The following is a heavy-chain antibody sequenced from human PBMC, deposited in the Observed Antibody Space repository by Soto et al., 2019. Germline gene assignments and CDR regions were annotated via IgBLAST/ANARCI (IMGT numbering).Heavy chain of an antibody. Sequence: QVQLQESGPGLVKPSETLSLTCTVSGGSISSDYWTWIRQSPGKGLEWIGYIYHSGSTKYNPSLKSRVTMSLDTSKNQFSRRLTSVTAADTAVYYCARDRGGMDVWGQGTTVTVSS. D-gene: IGHD1-26*01. CDR1: GGSISSDY. CDR2: IYHSGST. V-gene: IGHV4-59*01. J-gene: IGHJ6*02. CDR3: ARDRGGMDV.